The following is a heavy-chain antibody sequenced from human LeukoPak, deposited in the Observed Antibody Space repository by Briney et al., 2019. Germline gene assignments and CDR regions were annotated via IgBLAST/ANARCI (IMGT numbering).Heavy chain of an antibody. D-gene: IGHD2-2*01. V-gene: IGHV1-69*02. J-gene: IGHJ4*02. CDR2: IIPILGIA. Sequence: SVKVSCKASGGTFSSYTISWVRQAPGQGLEWMGRIIPILGIANYAQKFQGRVTITADKSTSTAYMELSSLRSEDTAVYYCARGRTGYCSSTSCSFDYWGQGTLVTVSS. CDR3: ARGRTGYCSSTSCSFDY. CDR1: GGTFSSYT.